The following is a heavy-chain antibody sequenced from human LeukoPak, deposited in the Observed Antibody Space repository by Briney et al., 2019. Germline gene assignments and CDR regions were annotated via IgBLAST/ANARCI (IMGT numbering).Heavy chain of an antibody. D-gene: IGHD1-14*01. V-gene: IGHV1-8*03. CDR1: GYTFTKYD. CDR3: ARSETGDERIGVDY. CDR2: ITPDDGHG. Sequence: ASVKVSCKASGYTFTKYDINWVRQAPGQGLEWMGWITPDDGHGGYSQNFQGRVTITRDTSISTAYMELNSLRSDDTAVYYCARSETGDERIGVDYWGQGTLVTVSS. J-gene: IGHJ4*02.